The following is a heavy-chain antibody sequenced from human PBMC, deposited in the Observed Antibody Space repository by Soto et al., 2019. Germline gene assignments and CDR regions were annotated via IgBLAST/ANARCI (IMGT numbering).Heavy chain of an antibody. V-gene: IGHV3-11*01. CDR3: ASMASPGGRQSTRKHYFDY. Sequence: PGGSLRLSCAASGFTFSDYYMSWIRQAPGKGLEWVSYISSSGSTIYYADSVKGRFTISRDNAKNSLYLQMNSLRSEDTAVYYCASMASPGGRQSTRKHYFDYWGQGTLVTVSS. D-gene: IGHD3-10*01. J-gene: IGHJ4*02. CDR2: ISSSGSTI. CDR1: GFTFSDYY.